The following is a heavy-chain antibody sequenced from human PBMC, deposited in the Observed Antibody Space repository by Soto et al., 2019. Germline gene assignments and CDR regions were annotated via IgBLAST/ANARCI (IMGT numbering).Heavy chain of an antibody. D-gene: IGHD3-22*01. V-gene: IGHV4-30-4*01. Sequence: TLSLACTVSGVSISSGDYYWSWIREPPGKGLEWIGYIYYSGSTYYNPSLKSRVTISVDTSKNQFSLKLSSVTAADTAVYYCARGVEEVITLFDYWGQGTPVTVSS. CDR3: ARGVEEVITLFDY. J-gene: IGHJ4*02. CDR1: GVSISSGDYY. CDR2: IYYSGST.